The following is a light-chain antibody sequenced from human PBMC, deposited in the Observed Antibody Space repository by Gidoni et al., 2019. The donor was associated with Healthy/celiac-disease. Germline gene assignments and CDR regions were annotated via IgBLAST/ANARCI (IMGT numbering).Light chain of an antibody. CDR3: QQSYSTPS. V-gene: IGKV1-39*01. CDR2: AAS. CDR1: QSISSY. J-gene: IGKJ2*01. Sequence: DIQLTQSPSSLSASGGDRVTITCRASQSISSYLNWYQQKPGKAPKLLIYAASSLQSGVQSRFSGSGSATDFTLTISRLQHEDFANYYCQQSYSTPSFGQGTKLEIK.